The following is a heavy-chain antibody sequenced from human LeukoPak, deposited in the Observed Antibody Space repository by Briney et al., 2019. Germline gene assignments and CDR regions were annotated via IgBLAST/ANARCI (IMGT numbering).Heavy chain of an antibody. Sequence: PGGSLRLSCAASGFTFSSYWMSWVRQAPGKGLEWVANIKQDGSEKYYVDSVKGRFTISRDNAKNSLYLQMNSLRAEDTAVYYRARGYSYALGGYYFDHWGQGTLVTVSS. D-gene: IGHD5-18*01. CDR3: ARGYSYALGGYYFDH. J-gene: IGHJ4*02. CDR2: IKQDGSEK. CDR1: GFTFSSYW. V-gene: IGHV3-7*01.